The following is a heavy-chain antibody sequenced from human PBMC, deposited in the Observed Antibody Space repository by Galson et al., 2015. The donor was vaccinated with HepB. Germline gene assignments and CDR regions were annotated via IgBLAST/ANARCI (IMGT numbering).Heavy chain of an antibody. J-gene: IGHJ4*02. CDR2: ISGSGGST. CDR3: AKDSGYYYDSGIDY. Sequence: SLRLSCAASGFTFSSYAMSWVRQAPGKGLEWVSAISGSGGSTYYADSVKGRFTISRDNSKNTLYLQMNSLRAEDTAVYYCAKDSGYYYDSGIDYWGQGTLVTVSS. V-gene: IGHV3-23*01. CDR1: GFTFSSYA. D-gene: IGHD3-22*01.